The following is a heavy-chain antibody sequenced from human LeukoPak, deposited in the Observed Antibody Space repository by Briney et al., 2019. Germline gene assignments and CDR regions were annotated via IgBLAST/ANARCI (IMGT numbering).Heavy chain of an antibody. Sequence: GESLKISCKGSGYSFTSYWIGRVRQMPGRGLEWMGIIYPGDSDTKYSPSFQGQVTISADKSISTAYLQWSSLKASDTAMYYCARHVDTAMDYQIDYWGQGTLVTVSS. J-gene: IGHJ4*02. CDR1: GYSFTSYW. D-gene: IGHD5-18*01. CDR3: ARHVDTAMDYQIDY. V-gene: IGHV5-51*01. CDR2: IYPGDSDT.